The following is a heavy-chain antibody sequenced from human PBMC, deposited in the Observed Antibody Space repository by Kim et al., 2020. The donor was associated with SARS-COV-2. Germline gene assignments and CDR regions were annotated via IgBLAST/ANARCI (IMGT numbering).Heavy chain of an antibody. CDR3: ARERSDYYDSSAPSFDY. Sequence: SETLSLTCTVSGGSISSYYWSWIRQPAGKGLEWIGRIYTSGSTNYNPSLKSRVTMSVDTSKNQFSLKLSSVTAADTAVYYCARERSDYYDSSAPSFDYWGQGTLVTVSS. D-gene: IGHD3-22*01. J-gene: IGHJ4*02. CDR2: IYTSGST. CDR1: GGSISSYY. V-gene: IGHV4-4*07.